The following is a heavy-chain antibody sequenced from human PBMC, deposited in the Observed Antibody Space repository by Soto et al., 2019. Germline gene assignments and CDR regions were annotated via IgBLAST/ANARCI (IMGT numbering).Heavy chain of an antibody. CDR1: GGSVRSSGYY. D-gene: IGHD2-15*01. CDR2: LYSSGKT. Sequence: PSETLSLTCTVSGGSVRSSGYYWAGIRHPPGKGLEWIGSLYSSGKTYRNASLKSRVTMSDDTSKNQLSLMLSSVTAADTAVYYWARRILAVTETLDYWGQGTLVTVSS. CDR3: ARRILAVTETLDY. V-gene: IGHV4-39*01. J-gene: IGHJ4*02.